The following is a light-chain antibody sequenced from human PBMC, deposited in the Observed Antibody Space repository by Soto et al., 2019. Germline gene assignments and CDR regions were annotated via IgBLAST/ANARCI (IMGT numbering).Light chain of an antibody. V-gene: IGKV1-5*03. Sequence: DIQMTQSPSTLSGSVGDGVTITCRASQTISSWLAWYQQKPGKAPKLLIYKASTLKSGVPSRFSGSGSGTEFTLTISSLQPDDFATYYCQQSNTYPWTFGQGTKVDIK. CDR2: KAS. CDR3: QQSNTYPWT. CDR1: QTISSW. J-gene: IGKJ1*01.